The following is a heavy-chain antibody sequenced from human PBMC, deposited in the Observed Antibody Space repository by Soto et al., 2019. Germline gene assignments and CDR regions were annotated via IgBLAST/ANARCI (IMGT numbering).Heavy chain of an antibody. J-gene: IGHJ3*02. CDR3: ARVGAKAFDI. CDR2: VIPIFGTA. Sequence: KDPRGTKKSKARWSARQAPGQGLEWMGGVIPIFGTANYAQKFQGRVTITAGKSTSTAYMELSSLRSEDTAVYYCARVGAKAFDIWGQATMVTVSS. CDR1: RGTKKSKA. D-gene: IGHD1-26*01. V-gene: IGHV1-69*06.